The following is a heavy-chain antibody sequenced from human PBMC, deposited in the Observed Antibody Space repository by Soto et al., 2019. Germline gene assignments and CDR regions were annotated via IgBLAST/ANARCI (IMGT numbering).Heavy chain of an antibody. Sequence: GESLKISCKGSGYSFTSYWISWVRQMPGKGLEWMGRIDPSDSYTNYSPSFQGHVTISADKSISTAYLQWSSLKASDTAMYYCARSSLYYYDSSGYPRYDAFDIWGQGTMVTVS. V-gene: IGHV5-10-1*01. D-gene: IGHD3-22*01. CDR1: GYSFTSYW. J-gene: IGHJ3*02. CDR3: ARSSLYYYDSSGYPRYDAFDI. CDR2: IDPSDSYT.